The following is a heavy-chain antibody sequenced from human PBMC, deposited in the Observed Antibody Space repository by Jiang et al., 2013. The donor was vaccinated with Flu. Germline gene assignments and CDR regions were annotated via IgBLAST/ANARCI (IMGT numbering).Heavy chain of an antibody. D-gene: IGHD1-7*01. J-gene: IGHJ3*01. CDR3: AKLPKGELQTAGNAFDL. CDR2: ITSSSDRT. Sequence: QLLESGGKLVQPGGSLRLSCAASGLTFHTYAMTWVRQAPGKGLEWVSTITSSSDRTYLADSMKGRFTISRDNSKSTLYLEMNRLRVEDTAIYYCAKLPKGELQTAGNAFDLRGQGTMVNVSS. CDR1: GLTFHTYA. V-gene: IGHV3-23*01.